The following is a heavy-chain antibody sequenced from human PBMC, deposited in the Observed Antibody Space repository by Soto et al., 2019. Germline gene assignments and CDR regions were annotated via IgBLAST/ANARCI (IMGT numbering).Heavy chain of an antibody. Sequence: PGGSLRLSCAASGFTFSRYWISWVRQAPGKGLEWVANVKQDGSERYCVDSLKGRFTISRDNAKNSLYLQMNSLRAEDTAVYYCARYGYYYGMDVWGQGTTVTVSS. CDR3: ARYGYYYGMDV. D-gene: IGHD4-17*01. CDR2: VKQDGSER. CDR1: GFTFSRYW. J-gene: IGHJ6*02. V-gene: IGHV3-7*01.